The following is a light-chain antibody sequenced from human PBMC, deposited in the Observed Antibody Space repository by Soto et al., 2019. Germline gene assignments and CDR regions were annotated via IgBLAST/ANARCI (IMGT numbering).Light chain of an antibody. Sequence: EIVLTQSPGTLSLSPGERATLSCRASQSVSSSYLAWYQQKPGQAPNVLIYGASSRATGIPDRFSGSGSGTDFTLTISRLEPEDFAVYYCQQHGSSPATFGQGTKVEIK. J-gene: IGKJ1*01. CDR1: QSVSSSY. CDR3: QQHGSSPAT. CDR2: GAS. V-gene: IGKV3-20*01.